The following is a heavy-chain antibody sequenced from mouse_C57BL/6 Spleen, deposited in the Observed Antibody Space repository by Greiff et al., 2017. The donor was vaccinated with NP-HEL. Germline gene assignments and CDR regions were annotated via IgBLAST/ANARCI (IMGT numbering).Heavy chain of an antibody. CDR2: IDPNSGGT. Sequence: QVQLKQPGAELVKPGASVKLSCKASGYTFTSYWMHWVKQRPGRGLEWIGRIDPNSGGTKYNEKFKSKATLTVDKPSSTAYMQLSSLTSEDSAVYYCATIYYDYVPYAMDYWGQGTSVTVSS. J-gene: IGHJ4*01. D-gene: IGHD2-4*01. V-gene: IGHV1-72*01. CDR3: ATIYYDYVPYAMDY. CDR1: GYTFTSYW.